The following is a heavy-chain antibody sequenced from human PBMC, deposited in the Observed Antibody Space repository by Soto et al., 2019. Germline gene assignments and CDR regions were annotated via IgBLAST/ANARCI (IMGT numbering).Heavy chain of an antibody. V-gene: IGHV5-51*01. Sequence: GESLKISCKGSGYSFTSYWIGWVRQMPGKGLEWMGIIYPGDSDTRYSPSFQGQVTISADKSISTAYLQWSSLKASDTAMYYCARQAWLGYCSGGSCYSEFDYWGQGTLVTVSS. CDR1: GYSFTSYW. D-gene: IGHD2-15*01. CDR3: ARQAWLGYCSGGSCYSEFDY. J-gene: IGHJ4*02. CDR2: IYPGDSDT.